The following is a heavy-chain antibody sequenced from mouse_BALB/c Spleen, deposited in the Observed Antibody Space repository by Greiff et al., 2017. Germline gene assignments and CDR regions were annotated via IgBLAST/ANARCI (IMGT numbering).Heavy chain of an antibody. CDR3: ARKGGYDGYYAMDY. J-gene: IGHJ4*01. D-gene: IGHD2-2*01. V-gene: IGHV5-17*02. CDR1: GFTFSSFG. CDR2: ISSGSSTI. Sequence: DVQLVESGGGLVQPGGSRKLSCAASGFTFSSFGMHWVRQAPEKGLEWVAYISSGSSTIYYADTVKGRFTISRDNPKNTLFLQMTSLRSEDTAMYYCARKGGYDGYYAMDYWGQGTSVTVSS.